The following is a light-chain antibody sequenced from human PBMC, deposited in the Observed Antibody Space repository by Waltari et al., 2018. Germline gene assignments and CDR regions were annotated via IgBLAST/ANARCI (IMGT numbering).Light chain of an antibody. V-gene: IGKV4-1*01. J-gene: IGKJ2*01. CDR3: QQYFNTPYT. Sequence: DIVLTQSPDSLAVSLGERATINCKSSPSVLFNSNNKKYLAWYQQKPGQPPKLLIYWASTRESGVPDRFSGSGSGTDFALTISSLQAEDVAVYYCQQYFNTPYTFGQGTKLEIK. CDR2: WAS. CDR1: PSVLFNSNNKKY.